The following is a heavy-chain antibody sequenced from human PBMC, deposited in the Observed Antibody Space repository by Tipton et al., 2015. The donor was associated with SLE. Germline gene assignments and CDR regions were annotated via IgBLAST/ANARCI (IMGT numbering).Heavy chain of an antibody. CDR1: GGSFSGYY. CDR2: INHSGST. CDR3: ARGLEGGYFFYC. D-gene: IGHD1-1*01. V-gene: IGHV4-34*01. J-gene: IGHJ4*02. Sequence: TLSLTCAVYGGSFSGYYWSWIRQPPGKGLEWIGEINHSGSTNYNPSLKSRVTISVDTSKNQFSLKLSYVTAADTAVYYCARGLEGGYFFYCGGQGTLVTVSS.